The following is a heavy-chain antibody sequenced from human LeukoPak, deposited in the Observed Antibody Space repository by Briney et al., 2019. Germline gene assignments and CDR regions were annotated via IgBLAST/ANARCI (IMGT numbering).Heavy chain of an antibody. CDR3: AKQVLRFLDPYLFDY. V-gene: IGHV3-23*01. CDR2: ISGSGGST. Sequence: PGGSLRLSCAASGFTVSSNYKSWVRQAPGKGLEWVSAISGSGGSTYYADSVKGRFTISRDNSKNTLYLQMNSLRAEDTAVYYCAKQVLRFLDPYLFDYWAQGTLVTVSS. D-gene: IGHD3-3*01. CDR1: GFTVSSNY. J-gene: IGHJ4*02.